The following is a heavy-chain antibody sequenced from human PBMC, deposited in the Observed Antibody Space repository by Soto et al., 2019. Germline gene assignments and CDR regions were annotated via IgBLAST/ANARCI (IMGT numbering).Heavy chain of an antibody. D-gene: IGHD4-17*01. J-gene: IGHJ5*01. V-gene: IGHV3-9*01. CDR1: GTTLDDYA. Sequence: DVQLVESGGGLVQPGRSLRLFCAASGTTLDDYAMHWVRQVPGKGLEWVASISWNSGTSYYADSVKGRFSISRDNAKTSLYLQMNSLRPEDTALYYCVKADYGDYEVFGWFASWGQGTLVTVSS. CDR2: ISWNSGTS. CDR3: VKADYGDYEVFGWFAS.